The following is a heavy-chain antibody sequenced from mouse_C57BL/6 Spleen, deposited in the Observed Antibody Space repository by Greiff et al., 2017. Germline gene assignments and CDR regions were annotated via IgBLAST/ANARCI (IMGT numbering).Heavy chain of an antibody. J-gene: IGHJ3*01. Sequence: EVMLVESGPELVKPGASVKIPCKASGYTFTDYNMDWVKQSPGKSLEWIGDINPNNGGTIYTQKFNGKATLPVAKSSSKAYMGLRSRTAEENAVYYCARGGGYYEAWFAYWGKGTLVTVSA. CDR3: ARGGGYYEAWFAY. V-gene: IGHV1-18*01. CDR1: GYTFTDYN. D-gene: IGHD2-3*01. CDR2: INPNNGGT.